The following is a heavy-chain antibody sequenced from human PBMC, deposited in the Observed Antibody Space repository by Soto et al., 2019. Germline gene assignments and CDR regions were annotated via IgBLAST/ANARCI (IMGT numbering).Heavy chain of an antibody. V-gene: IGHV4-31*03. J-gene: IGHJ6*02. D-gene: IGHD5-12*01. CDR1: GGSISSGGYY. CDR3: ARVARDYYYGMDV. CDR2: IYYSGST. Sequence: PSETLSLTCTVSGGSISSGGYYWSWIRQRPGKGLEWIGYIYYSGSTYYNPSLKSRVTISVDTSKNQFSLKLSSVTAADTAVYYCARVARDYYYGMDVWGQGTTVTVSS.